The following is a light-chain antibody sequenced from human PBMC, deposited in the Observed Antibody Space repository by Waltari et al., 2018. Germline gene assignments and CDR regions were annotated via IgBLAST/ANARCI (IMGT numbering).Light chain of an antibody. J-gene: IGLJ3*02. Sequence: QSALTQPPSASGSPGQSVTISCTGSSSDVGNYNYVSWYQQHPGKAPKLMIYEVPKRPSGVPDRFSGSKSGNTASLTVSGLQAEDEADYYCSSYAGSNNLMFGGGTKVTVL. V-gene: IGLV2-8*01. CDR1: SSDVGNYNY. CDR2: EVP. CDR3: SSYAGSNNLM.